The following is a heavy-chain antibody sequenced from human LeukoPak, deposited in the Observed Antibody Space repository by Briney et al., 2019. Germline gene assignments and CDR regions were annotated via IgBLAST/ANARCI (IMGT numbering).Heavy chain of an antibody. CDR3: ARGSSTSLDY. Sequence: SEPLSLTCALYGGSFSGYYWSWIRQPPGEGLEWIGEINHSGSTNYNPSLKSRVTISVDTSKNQFSLKLSSVTAADTAVYYCARGSSTSLDYWGQGTLVTVSS. D-gene: IGHD2-2*01. CDR1: GGSFSGYY. CDR2: INHSGST. J-gene: IGHJ4*02. V-gene: IGHV4-34*01.